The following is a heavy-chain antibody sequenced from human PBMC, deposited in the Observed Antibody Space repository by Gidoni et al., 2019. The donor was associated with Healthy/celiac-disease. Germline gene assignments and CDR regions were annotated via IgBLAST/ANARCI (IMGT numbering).Heavy chain of an antibody. J-gene: IGHJ5*02. CDR2: IYTSGST. D-gene: IGHD2-2*01. Sequence: QVQLQESGPGLVKPSETLSLTCTVSGGSISSYYWSWIRQPAGKGLEWIGRIYTSGSTNYNPSLKSRVTMSVDTSKNQFSLKLSSVTAAGTAVYYCARDSIVVVPAAREYNWFDPWGQGTLVTVSS. V-gene: IGHV4-4*07. CDR1: GGSISSYY. CDR3: ARDSIVVVPAAREYNWFDP.